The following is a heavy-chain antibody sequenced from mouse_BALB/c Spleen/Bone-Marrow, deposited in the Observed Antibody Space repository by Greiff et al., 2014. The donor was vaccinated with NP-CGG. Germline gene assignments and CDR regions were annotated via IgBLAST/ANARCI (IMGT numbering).Heavy chain of an antibody. CDR2: IDPSDSYT. J-gene: IGHJ2*01. Sequence: QVQLQQSGAELVKPGASVKLSCKASGYTFTSYWMHWVKQRPGQGLEWIGEIDPSDSYTNYNQKFKGKATLTVDKSSSTAYMQLSRLTSENSADYYGERDSIDEGIDADYWGQGTTLTVSS. CDR3: ERDSIDEGIDADY. D-gene: IGHD2-12*01. CDR1: GYTFTSYW. V-gene: IGHV1-69*02.